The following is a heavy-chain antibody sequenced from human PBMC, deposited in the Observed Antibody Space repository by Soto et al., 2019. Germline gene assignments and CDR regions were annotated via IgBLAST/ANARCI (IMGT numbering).Heavy chain of an antibody. CDR3: ARNAFTVFGVAEMDV. V-gene: IGHV4-39*01. CDR2: IYYSGST. J-gene: IGHJ6*04. Sequence: SETPSLTCTVSGYSISSSSYYWGWIRQPPGKGLEWIGSIYYSGSTYCNPSLKSRVTMSVDTSKSQFSLKLSSVTAADTAVYYCARNAFTVFGVAEMDVWGKGTTVTVSS. D-gene: IGHD3-3*01. CDR1: GYSISSSSYY.